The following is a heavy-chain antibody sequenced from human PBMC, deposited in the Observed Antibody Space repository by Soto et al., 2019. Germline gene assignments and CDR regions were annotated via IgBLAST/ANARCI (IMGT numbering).Heavy chain of an antibody. Sequence: PGGSLRLSCAASGFTFSSYAMSWVRQAPGKGLEWVSAISGSGGSTYYADSVKGRFTISRDNSKNTLYLQMNSLRAEDTAVYYCAKDYSIFGVVTDPFDYWGQGTLVTVSS. D-gene: IGHD3-3*01. CDR1: GFTFSSYA. CDR2: ISGSGGST. J-gene: IGHJ4*02. V-gene: IGHV3-23*01. CDR3: AKDYSIFGVVTDPFDY.